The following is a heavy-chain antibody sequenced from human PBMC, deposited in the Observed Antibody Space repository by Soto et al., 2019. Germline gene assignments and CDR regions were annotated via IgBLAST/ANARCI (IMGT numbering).Heavy chain of an antibody. D-gene: IGHD1-26*01. Sequence: XGTLSLTCNVSGGSMTSHYWGWIRQPPGKGLEYIGYSYYSGSTTYNPSLKSRVTISVDTSKNQFSLKVRSVTPADTAVHYCARGSGSLGYYFDYWGQGTLVTVSS. CDR1: GGSMTSHY. J-gene: IGHJ4*02. CDR2: SYYSGST. V-gene: IGHV4-59*11. CDR3: ARGSGSLGYYFDY.